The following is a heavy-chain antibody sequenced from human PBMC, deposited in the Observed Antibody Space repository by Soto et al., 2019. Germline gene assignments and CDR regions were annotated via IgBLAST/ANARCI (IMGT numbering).Heavy chain of an antibody. CDR1: GFTFSSYA. CDR3: FGGDYGHPYYYYSLGMDI. CDR2: ISSNGGST. J-gene: IGHJ6*02. Sequence: HPGGSLRLSCSASGFTFSSYAMHWVRQAPGKGLEYVSAISSNGGSTYYADSVKGRFTISRDNSKNTLYLQMSSLRAEDTAVYYCFGGDYGHPYYYYSLGMDIWGQGTTVTVSS. V-gene: IGHV3-64D*06. D-gene: IGHD4-17*01.